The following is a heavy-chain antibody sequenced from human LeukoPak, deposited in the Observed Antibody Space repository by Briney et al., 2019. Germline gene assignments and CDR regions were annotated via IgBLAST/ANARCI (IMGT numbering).Heavy chain of an antibody. J-gene: IGHJ4*02. V-gene: IGHV3-53*01. CDR3: ARDASGGGIMDY. D-gene: IGHD3-16*01. Sequence: GGSLRLSCAASGFTVSSNYMNWVRQAPGKGLEWVSAMYSDGRTYYADSVKGRFTISRDKSKNTLYVQMNSLRAEDTAVYFCARDASGGGIMDYWGQGTPVTVSS. CDR2: MYSDGRT. CDR1: GFTVSSNY.